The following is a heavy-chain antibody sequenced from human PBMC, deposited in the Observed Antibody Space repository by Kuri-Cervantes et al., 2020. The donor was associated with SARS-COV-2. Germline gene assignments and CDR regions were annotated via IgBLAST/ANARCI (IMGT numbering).Heavy chain of an antibody. J-gene: IGHJ5*02. Sequence: GESLKISCKASGYTFTGYYMHWVRQAPGQGLEWMGWINPNSGGTNYAQKFQGGVTMTRDTSISTAYMELSRLRSDDTAVYYCARGGTGIFTWFDPWGQGTLVTVSS. CDR1: GYTFTGYY. CDR3: ARGGTGIFTWFDP. CDR2: INPNSGGT. V-gene: IGHV1-2*02.